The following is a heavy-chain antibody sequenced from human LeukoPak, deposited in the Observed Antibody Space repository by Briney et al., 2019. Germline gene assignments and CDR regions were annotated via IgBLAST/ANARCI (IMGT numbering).Heavy chain of an antibody. Sequence: SETLSLTCTVSGGSIGTYYWSWIRQSPGKGLEWIGYIYVTGTRYNPYLQSRVTISVDRSKNQFSLKLSSVTAADTAVYYCAREVGSSWYAGFDYWGQGTLVTVSS. D-gene: IGHD6-13*01. CDR2: IYVTGT. V-gene: IGHV4-59*12. CDR3: AREVGSSWYAGFDY. CDR1: GGSIGTYY. J-gene: IGHJ4*02.